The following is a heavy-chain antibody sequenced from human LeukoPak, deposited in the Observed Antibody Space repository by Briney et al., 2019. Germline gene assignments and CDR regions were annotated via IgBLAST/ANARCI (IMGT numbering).Heavy chain of an antibody. CDR2: IYYSGST. Sequence: SETLSLTCTVSGGSISSSSYYWGWIRQPPGKGLEWIGSIYYSGSTYYNPSLKSRVTISVDTSKNQFSLELSSVTAADTAVYYCARGSPCSGGSCVRRFAFDIWGQGTMVTVSS. J-gene: IGHJ3*02. V-gene: IGHV4-39*07. CDR3: ARGSPCSGGSCVRRFAFDI. D-gene: IGHD2-15*01. CDR1: GGSISSSSYY.